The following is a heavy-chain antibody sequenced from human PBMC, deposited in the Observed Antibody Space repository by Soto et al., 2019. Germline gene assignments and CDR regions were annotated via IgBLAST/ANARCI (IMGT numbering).Heavy chain of an antibody. Sequence: QVRLEESGPGLVKPSETLSLICSVSGGSVNNANYFWNWIRHHPEHGLEWIGYIYYSGRTRYNPSCETRATLSIDTSKNQFSRRLNSVTVADTAVYFCARDADYGGSRGGMDVWGRGTTVTVSS. J-gene: IGHJ6*02. V-gene: IGHV4-31*03. CDR2: IYYSGRT. CDR3: ARDADYGGSRGGMDV. CDR1: GGSVNNANYF. D-gene: IGHD4-17*01.